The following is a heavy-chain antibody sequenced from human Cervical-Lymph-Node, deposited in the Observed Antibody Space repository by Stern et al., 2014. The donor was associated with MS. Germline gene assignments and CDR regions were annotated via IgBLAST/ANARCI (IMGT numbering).Heavy chain of an antibody. D-gene: IGHD6-19*01. CDR3: ARSSSSGWYQFGHNPFDY. J-gene: IGHJ4*02. V-gene: IGHV5-51*01. CDR2: IHPGNSDP. CDR1: GYSFTSYW. Sequence: QLVQSGAEVKKPGESLKISCKGSGYSFTSYWIGLVRQMPGKGLEVMGSIHPGNSDPRYSTSFQGQFTISADRSISTAYLQWSSLKASDTAMYYGARSSSSGWYQFGHNPFDYWGQGTLVTVSS.